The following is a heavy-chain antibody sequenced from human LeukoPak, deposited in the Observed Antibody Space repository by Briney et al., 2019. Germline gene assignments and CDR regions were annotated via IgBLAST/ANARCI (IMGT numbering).Heavy chain of an antibody. Sequence: PGGSLRLSCAASGFTFSSYAMSWVRQAPGKGLEWVSTISKSGDSTFYADSVKGRFTISRDNSQNTLYVQMNSLRAEDTAVYYCAKEGGGPRAFDYWGQGTLVTVSS. D-gene: IGHD3-16*01. CDR3: AKEGGGPRAFDY. CDR1: GFTFSSYA. J-gene: IGHJ4*02. CDR2: ISKSGDST. V-gene: IGHV3-23*01.